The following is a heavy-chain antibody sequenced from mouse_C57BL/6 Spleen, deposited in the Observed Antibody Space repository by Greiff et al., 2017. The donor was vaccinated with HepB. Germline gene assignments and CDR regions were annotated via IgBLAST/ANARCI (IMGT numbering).Heavy chain of an antibody. Sequence: QVQLQQPGAELVKPGASVKLSCKASGYTFTSYWMHWVKQRPGQGLEWIGMIHPNSGSTNYNEKFKSKATLTVDISSSTAYMQLSSLTSEDSAVYYCARGITTVVGNFDYWGQGTTLTVSS. CDR1: GYTFTSYW. V-gene: IGHV1-64*01. CDR3: ARGITTVVGNFDY. J-gene: IGHJ2*01. D-gene: IGHD1-1*01. CDR2: IHPNSGST.